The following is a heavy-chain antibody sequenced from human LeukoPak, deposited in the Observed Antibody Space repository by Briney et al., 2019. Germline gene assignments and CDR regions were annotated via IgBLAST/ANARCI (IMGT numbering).Heavy chain of an antibody. CDR2: ISSGRGRSTI. Sequence: PGGSLRLSCAASGFTFSDYYMSWIRRAPGKGLEWLSYISSGRGRSTIYYADSVKGRFSISRDNAKNILYLQINSLRAEDTAVYYCARAPGDPPNYWGQGTLVTVSS. J-gene: IGHJ4*02. V-gene: IGHV3-11*01. CDR3: ARAPGDPPNY. CDR1: GFTFSDYY.